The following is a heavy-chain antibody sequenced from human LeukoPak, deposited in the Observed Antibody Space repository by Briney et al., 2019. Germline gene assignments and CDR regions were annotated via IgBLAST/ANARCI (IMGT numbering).Heavy chain of an antibody. CDR2: IRYDGSNK. J-gene: IGHJ6*03. Sequence: GGSLRLSCAASGFTFSSYGMHWVRQAPGKGLEWVAFIRYDGSNKYYADSVKGRFTISRDNSKNTLYLQMNSLRAEDTAVYYCARDHSTSTVYYYYYYMDVWGKGTTVTVSS. D-gene: IGHD2-2*01. CDR3: ARDHSTSTVYYYYYYMDV. CDR1: GFTFSSYG. V-gene: IGHV3-30*02.